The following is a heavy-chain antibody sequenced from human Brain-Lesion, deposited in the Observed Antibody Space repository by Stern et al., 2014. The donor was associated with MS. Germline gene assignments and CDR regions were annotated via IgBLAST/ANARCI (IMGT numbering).Heavy chain of an antibody. CDR1: GGSVSSGGYF. D-gene: IGHD3-3*02. V-gene: IGHV4-31*03. Sequence: VQLVESGPGLVKPLQTLSLTCTVSGGSVSSGGYFWNWIRQHPGKGLEWIGHVYYSGSIAYNPSLKSRVTISVDTSKNQFSLRLRSVTAADTAVYYCARNPALWYFDLWRRGTLAAVSS. J-gene: IGHJ2*01. CDR2: VYYSGSI. CDR3: ARNPALWYFDL.